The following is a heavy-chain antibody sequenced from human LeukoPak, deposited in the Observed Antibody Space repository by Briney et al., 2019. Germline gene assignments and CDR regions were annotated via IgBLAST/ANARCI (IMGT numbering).Heavy chain of an antibody. V-gene: IGHV3-48*03. CDR3: ARDPPDY. Sequence: PGGSLRLSCAASGFKFSSYEMNWDRQAIGKGLEWVSYIFNSGTTTYYADSVKGLFTISRDNSKNSLYLQMNSLRAEDTGVYYCARDPPDYWGQGILVTVSS. CDR2: IFNSGTTT. J-gene: IGHJ4*02. CDR1: GFKFSSYE.